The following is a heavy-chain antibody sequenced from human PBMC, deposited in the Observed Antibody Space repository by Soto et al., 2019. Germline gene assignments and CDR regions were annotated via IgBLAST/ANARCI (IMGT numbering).Heavy chain of an antibody. CDR2: IYYSGSA. CDR3: AREYGSGSYSNDAFDI. Sequence: SETLSLTCTVSGGSISSGGYYWSWIRQHPGKGLEWIGYIYYSGSAYYNPSLKSRVTISVDKSKNQFSLKLSSVTAADTAVYYCAREYGSGSYSNDAFDIWGQGTMVTVSS. CDR1: GGSISSGGYY. D-gene: IGHD3-10*01. J-gene: IGHJ3*02. V-gene: IGHV4-31*03.